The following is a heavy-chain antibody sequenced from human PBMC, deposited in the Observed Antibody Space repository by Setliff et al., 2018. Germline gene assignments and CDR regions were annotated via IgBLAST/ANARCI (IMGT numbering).Heavy chain of an antibody. CDR2: IKGDGSEK. CDR1: AFTFKHYW. V-gene: IGHV3-7*03. CDR3: ARDRISRYYDSGAHAFDI. J-gene: IGHJ3*02. Sequence: RLSCAASAFTFKHYWMSWVRQAPGKGLEWVANIKGDGSEKFYLDSVKGRFTISRDNAKNSLYLQMNSLRAEDTAVYYCARDRISRYYDSGAHAFDIWGQGTMVTVSS. D-gene: IGHD3-22*01.